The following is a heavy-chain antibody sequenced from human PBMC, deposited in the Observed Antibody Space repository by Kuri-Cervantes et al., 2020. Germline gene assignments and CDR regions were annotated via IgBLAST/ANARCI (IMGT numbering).Heavy chain of an antibody. D-gene: IGHD4-17*01. V-gene: IGHV4-30-2*03. Sequence: SETMSLTCAVSGGSISSGGYSWSWLRRPPGKGLEWIGYIYHSGSTYYNPSLKSRVTISVDTSKNQFSLKLSSVTAADTAVYYCATTDYGYYDYWGQGTLVTVSS. CDR1: GGSISSGGYS. CDR3: ATTDYGYYDY. CDR2: IYHSGST. J-gene: IGHJ4*02.